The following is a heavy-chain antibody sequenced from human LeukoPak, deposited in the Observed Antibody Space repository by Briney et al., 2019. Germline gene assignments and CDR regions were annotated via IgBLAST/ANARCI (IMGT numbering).Heavy chain of an antibody. CDR2: INSDGSST. Sequence: PGGSLRLSCAASGFTFSSYWMHWVRQAPGKGLVGVSRINSDGSSTSYADSVKGRFTISRDNAKNTLYLQMNSLRAEDTAVYYCAITGVLTGFDAFDIWGQGTMVTVSS. CDR3: AITGVLTGFDAFDI. J-gene: IGHJ3*02. CDR1: GFTFSSYW. D-gene: IGHD3-9*01. V-gene: IGHV3-74*01.